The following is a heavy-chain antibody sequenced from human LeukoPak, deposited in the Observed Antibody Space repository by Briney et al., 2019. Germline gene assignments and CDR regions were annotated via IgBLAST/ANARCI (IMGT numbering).Heavy chain of an antibody. Sequence: HPGGSLRLSCAASGFTFSRHAMHWVRQAPGKGLEWVAVISYDGSNKDYADSVKGRFTISRDNSKNTLYLQMNSLRAEDTAVYYCARDLSVVVPANWFDPWGQGTLVTASS. CDR1: GFTFSRHA. J-gene: IGHJ5*02. V-gene: IGHV3-30-3*01. CDR3: ARDLSVVVPANWFDP. CDR2: ISYDGSNK. D-gene: IGHD2-2*01.